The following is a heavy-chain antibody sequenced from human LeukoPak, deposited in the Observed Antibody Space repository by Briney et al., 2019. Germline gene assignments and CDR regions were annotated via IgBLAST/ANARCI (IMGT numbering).Heavy chain of an antibody. CDR3: ARTSMVASGGFDY. Sequence: ASVKVSCKASGYNFTGYYMHWVRQAPGQGLEWMGWINPNSGGTNYAQKFQGRVTMTRDTSISTAYMELSRLRSDDTAVYYCARTSMVASGGFDYWGQGTLVTVSS. V-gene: IGHV1-2*02. J-gene: IGHJ4*02. CDR1: GYNFTGYY. D-gene: IGHD2-15*01. CDR2: INPNSGGT.